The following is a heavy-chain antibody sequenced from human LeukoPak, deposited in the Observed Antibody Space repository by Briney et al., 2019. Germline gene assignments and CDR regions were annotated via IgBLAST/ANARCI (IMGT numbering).Heavy chain of an antibody. CDR2: INPSGGST. CDR3: ARSWGGRRVGLRFDY. D-gene: IGHD5-24*01. CDR1: GYTFTSYY. Sequence: GASVKVSCKASGYTFTSYYMHWVRQAPGQGLEWMGIINPSGGSTSYAQKSQGRVTMTRDTSTSTVYMELSSLRSEDTAVYYCARSWGGRRVGLRFDYWGQGTLVTVSS. V-gene: IGHV1-46*01. J-gene: IGHJ4*02.